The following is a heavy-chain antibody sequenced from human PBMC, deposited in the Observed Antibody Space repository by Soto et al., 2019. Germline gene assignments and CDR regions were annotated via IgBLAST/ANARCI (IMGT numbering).Heavy chain of an antibody. CDR3: ARGLKQWLDYAFDI. V-gene: IGHV1-18*01. D-gene: IGHD6-19*01. Sequence: ASVTVSCQASGYTFTSYGISWVRQAPGQGLEWMGWISAYNGNTNYAQKLQGRVTMTTDTSTSTAYMELRSLRSDDTAVYYCARGLKQWLDYAFDIWGQGTMVTVSS. CDR2: ISAYNGNT. J-gene: IGHJ3*02. CDR1: GYTFTSYG.